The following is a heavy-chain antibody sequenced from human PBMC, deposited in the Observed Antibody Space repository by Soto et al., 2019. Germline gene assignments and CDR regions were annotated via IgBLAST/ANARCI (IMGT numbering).Heavy chain of an antibody. D-gene: IGHD5-12*01. CDR2: IYPGDSDT. V-gene: IGHV5-51*01. Sequence: GDSLKISCKGSGYSFTIYCIGWVLQRPGKCLEWMGIIYPGDSDTRYSPSFQGLVTISADKSISTAYLQWSSPKASDTAMYYCGRLRVEMATIDYFDYWGQGTLVTVSS. CDR3: GRLRVEMATIDYFDY. CDR1: GYSFTIYC. J-gene: IGHJ4*02.